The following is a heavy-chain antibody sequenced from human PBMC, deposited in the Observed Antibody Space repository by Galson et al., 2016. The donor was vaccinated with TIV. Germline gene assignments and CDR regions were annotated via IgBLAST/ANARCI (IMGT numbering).Heavy chain of an antibody. V-gene: IGHV1-69*04. CDR2: IIPLLGRP. Sequence: SVKVSCKASGDTFSSFSIIWVRQAPGQGLEWMGRIIPLLGRPDHAQKFQGRVTITADISTDTAYLELSSLRSEDTARYYCARGPLDYSDSSGFDWYFDLWGRGTLLTVSS. CDR1: GDTFSSFS. D-gene: IGHD3-22*01. J-gene: IGHJ2*01. CDR3: ARGPLDYSDSSGFDWYFDL.